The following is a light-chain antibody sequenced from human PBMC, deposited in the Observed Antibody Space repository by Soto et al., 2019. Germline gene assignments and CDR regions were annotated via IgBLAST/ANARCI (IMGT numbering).Light chain of an antibody. Sequence: EIVLTQSPATLSLSPGERATLSCRASQSVSSYLAWYQQKPGQAPRLLIYDASNRATGIPARFSGSGSGTDFTITISSLEPEDVAVYSCQQRSNFGQGTRLEVK. CDR2: DAS. V-gene: IGKV3-11*01. CDR3: QQRSN. J-gene: IGKJ5*01. CDR1: QSVSSY.